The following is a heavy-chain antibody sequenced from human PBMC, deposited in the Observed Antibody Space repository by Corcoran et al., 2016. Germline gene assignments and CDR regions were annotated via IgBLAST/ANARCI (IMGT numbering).Heavy chain of an antibody. Sequence: EVQLVESGGGLVQPGGSLRLSCAASGFTFSSYSMNWVRQAPGKGLEWVSYISSSSSTIYYADSVKGRFTISRDNAKNSLYLQMNSLRDEDTAVYYCAREYSDYLAVAGTYYYYGMDVWGQGTTVTVSS. J-gene: IGHJ6*02. CDR2: ISSSSSTI. D-gene: IGHD6-19*01. CDR1: GFTFSSYS. CDR3: AREYSDYLAVAGTYYYYGMDV. V-gene: IGHV3-48*02.